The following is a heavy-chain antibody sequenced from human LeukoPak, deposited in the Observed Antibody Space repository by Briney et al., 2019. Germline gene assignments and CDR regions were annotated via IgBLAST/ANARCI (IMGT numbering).Heavy chain of an antibody. D-gene: IGHD1-26*01. CDR3: ARDHRGGLSGSLGGLFASYYTYYYMDV. CDR2: INPSDGAT. J-gene: IGHJ6*03. V-gene: IGHV1-46*01. CDR1: GYTFTMYY. Sequence: GASVKVSCKASGYTFTMYYIHWVRQAPGQGLEWMGMINPSDGATTYAQRFQGRVTMTRDMSTTTVYMDLCSLRAEDTAVYFCARDHRGGLSGSLGGLFASYYTYYYMDVWGRGTAVTVSS.